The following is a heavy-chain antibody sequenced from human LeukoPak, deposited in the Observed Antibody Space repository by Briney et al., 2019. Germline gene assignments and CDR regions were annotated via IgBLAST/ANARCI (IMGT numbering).Heavy chain of an antibody. CDR3: ARGGHSSFDY. V-gene: IGHV3-74*01. J-gene: IGHJ4*02. D-gene: IGHD3-16*01. Sequence: GGSLRLSCAASGFTFSNFWLHWVRQAPGKGLEWVSRITSDGSNINYADSVQGRFTISRDNAKNTLYLQMNSLRAEDTAVYYRARGGHSSFDYWGQGALVTVSS. CDR1: GFTFSNFW. CDR2: ITSDGSNI.